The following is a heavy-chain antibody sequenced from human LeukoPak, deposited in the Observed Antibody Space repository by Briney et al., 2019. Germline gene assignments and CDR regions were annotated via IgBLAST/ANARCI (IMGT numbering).Heavy chain of an antibody. CDR3: ARDVSTDHGNYYLDY. J-gene: IGHJ4*02. CDR1: GFTFRNYV. D-gene: IGHD1-7*01. CDR2: IWYDGSKK. V-gene: IGHV3-33*08. Sequence: GGSLRLSCAASGFTFRNYVIHWVRQAPGKGLEWVAVIWYDGSKKYYADSVKGRFTISRDNSKNTLYLQMNSLRAEDTAVYFCARDVSTDHGNYYLDYWGQGTLVTVSS.